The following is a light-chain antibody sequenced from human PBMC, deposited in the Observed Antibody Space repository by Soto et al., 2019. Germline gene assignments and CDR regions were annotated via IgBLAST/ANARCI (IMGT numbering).Light chain of an antibody. Sequence: LTQPASVSGSPGQSITISCTGTSSDVGGYNYVSWYQQHPGKAPKLMIYEVSNRPSGVSNRFSGSKSGNTASLTISGLQAEDEADYYCSSYTSSIFYVFGTGTKVTVL. CDR2: EVS. J-gene: IGLJ1*01. V-gene: IGLV2-14*01. CDR3: SSYTSSIFYV. CDR1: SSDVGGYNY.